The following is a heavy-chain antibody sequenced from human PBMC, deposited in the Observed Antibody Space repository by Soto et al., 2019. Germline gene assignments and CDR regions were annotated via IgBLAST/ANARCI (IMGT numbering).Heavy chain of an antibody. J-gene: IGHJ5*02. V-gene: IGHV4-30-2*01. Sequence: QLQLQESGSGLVKPSQTLSLTCAVSGGSISSGGYSWSWIRQPPGKGLEWIGYIYHSGSTYYNPSLKSRVTISVDRSKNQISLKLSSVTAADTAVYYCARYKGTTGRIGFDPWGQGTLVTVSS. CDR2: IYHSGST. CDR1: GGSISSGGYS. CDR3: ARYKGTTGRIGFDP. D-gene: IGHD1-7*01.